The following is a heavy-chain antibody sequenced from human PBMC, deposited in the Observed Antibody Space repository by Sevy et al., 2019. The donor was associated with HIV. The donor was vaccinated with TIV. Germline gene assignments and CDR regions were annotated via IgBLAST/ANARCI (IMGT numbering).Heavy chain of an antibody. D-gene: IGHD5-12*01. CDR3: TRSLASGYFVTFDH. CDR1: GFTVSSKY. J-gene: IGHJ4*02. V-gene: IGHV3-53*01. Sequence: GGSLRLSCEVSGFTVSSKYMSWVRQAPGKGLEWVSVLQSGGSTHYAGSVRGRFTISRDNSKNKLYLQMDGLRAEDTAIYYCTRSLASGYFVTFDHWGQGALVTVSS. CDR2: LQSGGST.